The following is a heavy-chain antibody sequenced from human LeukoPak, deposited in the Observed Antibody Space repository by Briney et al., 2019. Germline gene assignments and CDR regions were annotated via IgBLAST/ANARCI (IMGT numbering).Heavy chain of an antibody. CDR2: IYYSGST. CDR1: GGSVSSGSYY. V-gene: IGHV4-61*01. CDR3: AATHSSGADFDY. Sequence: PSETLSLTCTVSGGSVSSGSYYWSWIRQPPGKGLEWIGYIYYSGSTNYNPSLKSRVTISVDTSKNQFSLKLSSVTAADTAVYYCAATHSSGADFDYWGLGTLVTVSS. J-gene: IGHJ4*02. D-gene: IGHD3-22*01.